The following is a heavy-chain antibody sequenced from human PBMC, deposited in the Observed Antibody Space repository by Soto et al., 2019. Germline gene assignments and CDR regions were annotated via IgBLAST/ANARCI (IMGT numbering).Heavy chain of an antibody. V-gene: IGHV4-34*01. CDR1: GVSFIGYY. Sequence: SETLSLTCAVYGVSFIGYYWSWILQPPWKGLEWIGEINHSGSTNYNPSLKSRVTISVDTSKNQFSLKLSSVTAADTAVYYCARGISLFLVVIRDRYYFVYWCQGTLVSVSS. CDR3: ARGISLFLVVIRDRYYFVY. D-gene: IGHD3-22*01. J-gene: IGHJ4*02. CDR2: INHSGST.